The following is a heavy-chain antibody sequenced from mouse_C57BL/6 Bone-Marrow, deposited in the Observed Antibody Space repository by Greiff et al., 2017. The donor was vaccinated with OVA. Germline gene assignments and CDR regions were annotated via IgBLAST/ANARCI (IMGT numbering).Heavy chain of an antibody. CDR1: CYTFTSYW. CDR2: IYPSDSYT. Sequence: YLFNPFSSFNLSFNSSCYTFTSYWMQWVKQRPGHGLEWIGEIYPSDSYTNYNQKFKGKATLTVDTSSSTAYMQLSSLTSEDSAVYYCARGGGYYVAWFAYWGQGTLVTVSA. D-gene: IGHD2-3*01. CDR3: ARGGGYYVAWFAY. V-gene: IGHV1-50*01. J-gene: IGHJ3*01.